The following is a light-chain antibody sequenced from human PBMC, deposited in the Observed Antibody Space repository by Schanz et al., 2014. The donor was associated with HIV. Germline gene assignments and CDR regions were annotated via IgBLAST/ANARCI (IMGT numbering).Light chain of an antibody. CDR2: EVS. Sequence: QSALTQPASVSGSPGQSITISCTGTSSDVGGYNYVSWYQQHPGKAPKLMSYEVSKRPSGVPDRFSGSKSGNTASLTVSGLQAEDEADYYCSSYTSSSTLDVVFGGGTKLTVL. CDR1: SSDVGGYNY. CDR3: SSYTSSSTLDVV. J-gene: IGLJ2*01. V-gene: IGLV2-14*01.